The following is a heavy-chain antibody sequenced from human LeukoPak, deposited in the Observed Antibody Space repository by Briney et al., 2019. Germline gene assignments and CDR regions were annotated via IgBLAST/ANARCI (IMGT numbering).Heavy chain of an antibody. D-gene: IGHD6-6*01. CDR2: TYYRSKWYN. CDR1: GDSVSSNSAT. CDR3: ARAYSSSSGWWFDP. V-gene: IGHV6-1*01. Sequence: SQTLSLTCAISGDSVSSNSATWNWIRQSPSRVLEWLGRTYYRSKWYNDYAVSVKSRITINPDTSKNQFSLHLNSVTPEDTAVYYCARAYSSSSGWWFDPWGQGTLVTVSS. J-gene: IGHJ5*02.